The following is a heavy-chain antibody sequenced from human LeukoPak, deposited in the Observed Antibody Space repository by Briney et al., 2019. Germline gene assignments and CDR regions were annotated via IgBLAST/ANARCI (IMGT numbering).Heavy chain of an antibody. V-gene: IGHV3-30*03. CDR3: ARLQPLVIPAAKLGFDY. CDR1: GFSFSDYG. D-gene: IGHD2-2*01. J-gene: IGHJ4*02. CDR2: ISYDGTET. Sequence: PGGSLRLSCAASGFSFSDYGMHWVRQAPGKGLEWVAVISYDGTETYYADFGKGRFTVSRDNSRDRIYLQMNSLRTDDTAVYYCARLQPLVIPAAKLGFDYWGQGTLVTVSS.